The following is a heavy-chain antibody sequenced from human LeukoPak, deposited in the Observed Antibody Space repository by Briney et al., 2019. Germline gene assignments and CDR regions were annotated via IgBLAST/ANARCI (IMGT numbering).Heavy chain of an antibody. CDR2: IYYSGST. V-gene: IGHV4-39*07. J-gene: IGHJ2*01. Sequence: SETLSLTCTVSGGSISSSSYYWGWIRQPPGKGLEWIGSIYYSGSTYYNPSLKSRVTISVDTSKNQFSLKLSSVTAADTAVYYCARGEGAVAGTTHWYFDLWGRGTLVTVSS. CDR3: ARGEGAVAGTTHWYFDL. D-gene: IGHD6-19*01. CDR1: GGSISSSSYY.